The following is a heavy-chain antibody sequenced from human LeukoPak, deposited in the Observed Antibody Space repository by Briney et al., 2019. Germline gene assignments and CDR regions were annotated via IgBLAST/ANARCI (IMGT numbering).Heavy chain of an antibody. V-gene: IGHV1-2*02. CDR3: ARSSTLYDSSGYYGT. CDR1: GYTFTGYY. Sequence: ASVKVSCKASGYTFTGYYMHWVRQAPGQGLEWMGWINPNSGGTNYAQKFQGRVTMTRDTSISTACMELSRLRSDDTAVYYCARSSTLYDSSGYYGTWGQGTLVTVSS. J-gene: IGHJ4*02. D-gene: IGHD3-22*01. CDR2: INPNSGGT.